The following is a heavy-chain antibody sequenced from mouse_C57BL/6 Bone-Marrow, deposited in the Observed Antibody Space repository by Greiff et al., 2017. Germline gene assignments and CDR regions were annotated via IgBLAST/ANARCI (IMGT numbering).Heavy chain of an antibody. V-gene: IGHV1-81*01. CDR1: GYTFTSYG. D-gene: IGHD2-2*01. CDR3: ARFYYGYDGWFAY. CDR2: IYPRSGNT. J-gene: IGHJ3*01. Sequence: VKLQESGAELARPGASVKLSCKASGYTFTSYGISWVKQRTGQGLEWIGEIYPRSGNTYYNEKFKGKATLTADKSSSTAYMELRSLTSEDSAVYFCARFYYGYDGWFAYGGQGTLVTVSA.